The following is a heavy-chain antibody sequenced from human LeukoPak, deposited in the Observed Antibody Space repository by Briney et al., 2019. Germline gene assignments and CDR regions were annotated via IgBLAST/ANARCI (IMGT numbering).Heavy chain of an antibody. CDR3: ARIQVVAAAHSWDYYYGMDV. J-gene: IGHJ6*02. CDR2: INWNGGST. V-gene: IGHV3-20*04. Sequence: GGSLRLSCAASGFTFDDYGMSWVRQAPGKGLEWVSGINWNGGSTGYADSVKGRFTISRDNAKNSLYLQMNSLRVEDTAVYYCARIQVVAAAHSWDYYYGMDVWGQGTTVTVSS. D-gene: IGHD2-15*01. CDR1: GFTFDDYG.